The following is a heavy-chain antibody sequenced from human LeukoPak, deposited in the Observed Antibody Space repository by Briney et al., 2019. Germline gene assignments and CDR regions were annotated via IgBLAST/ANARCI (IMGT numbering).Heavy chain of an antibody. V-gene: IGHV4-4*02. CDR3: ARDTVVVPAATGVNWFDP. D-gene: IGHD2-2*01. Sequence: PSGTLSLTCAVSGGSISSSNWWSWVRQPPGKGLEWIGEIYHSGSTNYNPSLKSRVTISVDKSKNQFSLKLSSVTAADTAVYYRARDTVVVPAATGVNWFDPWGQGTLVTVSS. CDR1: GGSISSSNW. CDR2: IYHSGST. J-gene: IGHJ5*02.